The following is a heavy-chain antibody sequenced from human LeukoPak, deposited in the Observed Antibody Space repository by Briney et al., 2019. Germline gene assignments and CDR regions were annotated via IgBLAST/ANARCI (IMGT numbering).Heavy chain of an antibody. CDR2: IYYSGST. D-gene: IGHD6-19*01. V-gene: IGHV4-59*01. J-gene: IGHJ3*02. Sequence: SETLSLTCTVSGGSISSYYWSWIRQPPGKGLEWIGYIYYSGSTNYNPSLKSRVTISVDTSKNQFSLKLSSVTAADTAVYYCARDVASGIAVAAAAFDIWGQGTMVTVSS. CDR1: GGSISSYY. CDR3: ARDVASGIAVAAAAFDI.